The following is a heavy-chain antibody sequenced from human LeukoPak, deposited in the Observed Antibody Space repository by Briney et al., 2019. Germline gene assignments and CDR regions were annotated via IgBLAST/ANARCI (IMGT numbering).Heavy chain of an antibody. D-gene: IGHD3-10*01. CDR1: GFTFSSYA. CDR2: ISGSGGTT. V-gene: IGHV3-23*01. J-gene: IGHJ4*02. CDR3: AKDSFVSMGGNLDY. Sequence: GGSLRLSCAASGFTFSSYAMSWVRQAPGKGLEWVSGISGSGGTTYHADSVKGRFTVSRDNSKNTLYLQMNSLRAEDTALYYCAKDSFVSMGGNLDYWGQGTLVPVSS.